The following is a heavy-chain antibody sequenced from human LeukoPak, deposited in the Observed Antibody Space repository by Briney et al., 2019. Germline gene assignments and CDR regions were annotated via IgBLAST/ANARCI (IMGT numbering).Heavy chain of an antibody. CDR3: ARQNYGAAPLRY. D-gene: IGHD4/OR15-4a*01. V-gene: IGHV4-4*07. J-gene: IGHJ4*02. Sequence: SETLSLTCTVSGGSISSNYWSWFRQPAGKGLQWIGRIQSSGSTNYNPSLKSRVAISVDTSKNQFSLKLSSVTAADTAVYYCARQNYGAAPLRYWGQGTLVTVSS. CDR2: IQSSGST. CDR1: GGSISSNY.